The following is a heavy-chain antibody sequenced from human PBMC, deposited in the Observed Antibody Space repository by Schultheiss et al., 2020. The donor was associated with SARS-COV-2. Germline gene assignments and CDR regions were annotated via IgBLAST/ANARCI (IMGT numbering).Heavy chain of an antibody. D-gene: IGHD6-13*01. V-gene: IGHV1-69*13. CDR1: GGTFSSYA. CDR3: ARDDLRAAAGTGWYYGMDV. J-gene: IGHJ6*02. Sequence: SVKVSCKASGGTFSSYAISWVRQAPGQGLEWMGGIIPIFGTANYAQKFQGRVTITADESTSTAYMELSSLRSEDTAVYYCARDDLRAAAGTGWYYGMDVWGQGTTVTVSS. CDR2: IIPIFGTA.